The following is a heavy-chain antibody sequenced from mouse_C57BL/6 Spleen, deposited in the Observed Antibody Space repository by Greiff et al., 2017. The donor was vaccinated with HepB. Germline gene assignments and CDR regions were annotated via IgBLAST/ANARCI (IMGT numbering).Heavy chain of an antibody. J-gene: IGHJ2*01. CDR1: GFNIKDDY. V-gene: IGHV14-4*01. CDR2: IDPENGDT. Sequence: VQLQQSGAELVRPGASVKLSCTASGFNIKDDYMHWVKQRPEQGLEWIGWIDPENGDTEYASEFQGKATITADTSSNTAYLQLSSLTSEDTAVYYCTTKGDYGYFDYWGQGTTLTVSS. CDR3: TTKGDYGYFDY. D-gene: IGHD2-4*01.